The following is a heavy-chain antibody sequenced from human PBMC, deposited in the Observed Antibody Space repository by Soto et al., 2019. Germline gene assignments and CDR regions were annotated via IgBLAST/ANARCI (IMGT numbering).Heavy chain of an antibody. Sequence: PGGSLRLSCAASGFTLRSHWMHWVRQAPGKGLVWVSHINSDGSSTTYADSVKGRFTISRDNSKNTLYLQMNSLRAEDTAVYYCAKVPDYYDSSGYYYFDYWGQGTLVTVSS. D-gene: IGHD3-22*01. V-gene: IGHV3-74*01. CDR2: INSDGSST. CDR3: AKVPDYYDSSGYYYFDY. CDR1: GFTLRSHW. J-gene: IGHJ4*02.